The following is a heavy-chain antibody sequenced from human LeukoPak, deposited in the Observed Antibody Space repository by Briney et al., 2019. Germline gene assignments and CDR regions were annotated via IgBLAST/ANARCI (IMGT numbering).Heavy chain of an antibody. CDR3: AKELGANTPFED. V-gene: IGHV3-30*18. Sequence: PGGSLRLSCAASGFTFSAYDMHWVRQAPGKGLEWVAVISYDGSNKYYADSVKGRFTISRDNSKNTLYLQMNSLRDEDTAVYYCAKELGANTPFEDWGQGTLVTVSS. CDR2: ISYDGSNK. CDR1: GFTFSAYD. D-gene: IGHD1-26*01. J-gene: IGHJ4*02.